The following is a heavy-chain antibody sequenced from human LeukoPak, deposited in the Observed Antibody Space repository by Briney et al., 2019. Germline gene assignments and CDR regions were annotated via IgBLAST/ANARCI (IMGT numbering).Heavy chain of an antibody. J-gene: IGHJ1*01. CDR1: RGSMSGYF. Sequence: SETLSLTRTVSRGSMSGYFWSWIRPPPRRGLGWIGYIYYSGSTNYNPSLKSRVTISVDTSKNQFSLKLSSVTAADTAVYYCARSITSSWYRDFQHWGQGTLVTVSS. V-gene: IGHV4-59*01. CDR3: ARSITSSWYRDFQH. CDR2: IYYSGST. D-gene: IGHD6-13*01.